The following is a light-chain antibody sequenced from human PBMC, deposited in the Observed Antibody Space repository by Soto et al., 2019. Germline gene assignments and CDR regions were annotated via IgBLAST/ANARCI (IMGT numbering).Light chain of an antibody. CDR1: QSVSSK. J-gene: IGKJ2*01. CDR3: QQYNNWPYT. V-gene: IGKV3-15*01. Sequence: EIVMTQSPATLSVSPGERATLSCRASQSVSSKLGWYQQKPGQAPRLLIYAASTRATGIPARFSGSGSGTEFTLTISSLQSEDFAVYYCQQYNNWPYTFGQGTKLDTK. CDR2: AAS.